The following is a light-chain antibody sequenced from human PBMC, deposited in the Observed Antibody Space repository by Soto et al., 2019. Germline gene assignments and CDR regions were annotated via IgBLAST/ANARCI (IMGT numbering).Light chain of an antibody. CDR1: QSISSY. CDR2: AAS. V-gene: IGKV1-39*01. CDR3: QQYYSYPPVT. J-gene: IGKJ1*01. Sequence: DIQMTQSPSSLSASVGDRVTITYRASQSISSYLNWYRQKPGKAPKLLIYAASSLQSGVPSRFSGSGSGTDFTLTISCLQSEDFATYYCQQYYSYPPVTFGQGTKVDIK.